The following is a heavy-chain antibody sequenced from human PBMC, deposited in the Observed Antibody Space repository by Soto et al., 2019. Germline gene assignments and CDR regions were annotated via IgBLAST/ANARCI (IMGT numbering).Heavy chain of an antibody. CDR3: ARDRLMATAGTARHYFGLDV. Sequence: SETLSLTCTVSGGSIRSGVYYWSWFRHNPRSGLEWIGNIYYSGNTYYNPSLKSRLTISVDTSKNQFSLNLSSVTAADTAVYYCARDRLMATAGTARHYFGLDVWGQGTPVTV. D-gene: IGHD5-18*01. CDR2: IYYSGNT. CDR1: GGSIRSGVYY. V-gene: IGHV4-31*03. J-gene: IGHJ6*02.